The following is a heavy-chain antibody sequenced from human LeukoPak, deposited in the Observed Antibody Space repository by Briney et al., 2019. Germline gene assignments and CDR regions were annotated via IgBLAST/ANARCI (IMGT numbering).Heavy chain of an antibody. CDR2: ISSSSSYI. J-gene: IGHJ4*02. V-gene: IGHV3-21*01. D-gene: IGHD1-1*01. Sequence: GGSLRLSCAASGFTFSSYSMNWVRQAPGKGLEWVSSISSSSSYIYYADSVKGRFTISRDNSKNTLYLQMNSLRAEDTAVYYCAKDFGEQLGGDYWGQGTLVTVSS. CDR1: GFTFSSYS. CDR3: AKDFGEQLGGDY.